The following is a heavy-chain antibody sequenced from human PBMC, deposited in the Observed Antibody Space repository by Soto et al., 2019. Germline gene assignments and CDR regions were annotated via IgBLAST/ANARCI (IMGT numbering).Heavy chain of an antibody. Sequence: SETLSLTCTVSGGSISSYYWSWIRQPPGKGLEWIGYIYYSGSTNYNPSLKSRVTISVDTSKNQFSLKLSSVTAADTAVYYCARLRLQQYYYYYGMDVWGQGTTVTSP. CDR1: GGSISSYY. CDR2: IYYSGST. V-gene: IGHV4-59*01. CDR3: ARLRLQQYYYYYGMDV. J-gene: IGHJ6*02. D-gene: IGHD6-13*01.